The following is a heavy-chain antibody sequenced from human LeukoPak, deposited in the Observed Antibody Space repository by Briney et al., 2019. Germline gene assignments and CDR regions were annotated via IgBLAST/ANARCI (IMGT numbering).Heavy chain of an antibody. D-gene: IGHD2-2*01. CDR2: IFY. CDR1: GDSIN. CDR3: AREPEYCSSISCYHI. Sequence: PSETLSLTCTVSGDSINWGWVRQSREKGLEWIGNIFYNPSLKSRVTISLDTSSNQFSLGLRSVTAADTAVYYCAREPEYCSSISCYHIWGQGTMVTVSS. J-gene: IGHJ3*02. V-gene: IGHV4-39*07.